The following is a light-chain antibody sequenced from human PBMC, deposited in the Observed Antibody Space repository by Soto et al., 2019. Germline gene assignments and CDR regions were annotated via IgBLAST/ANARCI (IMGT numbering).Light chain of an antibody. V-gene: IGKV1-5*03. CDR1: QSISSW. J-gene: IGKJ2*01. CDR2: KAP. Sequence: DIQMTQSPSTLSASVGDRVTITCRARQSISSWLAWYQQKPGKAPKLLIYKAPSLESGVPSTFSGSGSRTDFTLSISSLQPDDFATYYCQQYNSYPITFGQGTKMEIK. CDR3: QQYNSYPIT.